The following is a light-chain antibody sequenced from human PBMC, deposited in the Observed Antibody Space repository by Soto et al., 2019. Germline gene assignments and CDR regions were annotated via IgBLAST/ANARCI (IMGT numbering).Light chain of an antibody. CDR2: DDS. V-gene: IGLV3-21*02. Sequence: SYELTQPPSVSVAPGQTARITCGGNKIGSKSVHWYQQKPGQAPVLVVYDDSDRPSGIPERFSGSNSGNTATLTISRVEAGDEADYYCQVWDSSSDHLVFGGGTKLTVL. CDR1: KIGSKS. CDR3: QVWDSSSDHLV. J-gene: IGLJ2*01.